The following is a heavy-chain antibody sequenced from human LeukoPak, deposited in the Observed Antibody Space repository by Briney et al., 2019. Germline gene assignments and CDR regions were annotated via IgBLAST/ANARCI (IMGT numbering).Heavy chain of an antibody. J-gene: IGHJ5*02. V-gene: IGHV3-74*01. CDR1: GFTFSSYW. CDR2: INSDGSST. Sequence: TGGSLRLSCAASGFTFSSYWMHWVRQAPGKGLVWVSRINSDGSSTSYADSVKGRFTISRDNAKNTLYLQMNSLSAEDTAVYYCASSGSYYNNWFDPWGQGTLVTVSS. D-gene: IGHD1-26*01. CDR3: ASSGSYYNNWFDP.